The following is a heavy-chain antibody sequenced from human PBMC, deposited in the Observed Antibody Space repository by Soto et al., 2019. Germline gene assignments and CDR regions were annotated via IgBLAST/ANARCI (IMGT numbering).Heavy chain of an antibody. V-gene: IGHV3-64*02. CDR3: ARGLGSSWYYAFDI. J-gene: IGHJ3*02. CDR1: GFTFSSYT. D-gene: IGHD6-13*01. Sequence: PGGSLRLSCAASGFTFSSYTMHWVRQAPGKGLEYVSTVSSNGGSTYYADSVRGRFTISRDNSKNTLYLQMGSLRAEDMAVYYCARGLGSSWYYAFDIWGQGTMVTVSS. CDR2: VSSNGGST.